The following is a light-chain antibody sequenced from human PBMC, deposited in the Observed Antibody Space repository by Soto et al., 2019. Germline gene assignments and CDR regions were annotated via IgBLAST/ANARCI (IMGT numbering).Light chain of an antibody. J-gene: IGKJ1*01. CDR1: QTISSW. V-gene: IGKV1-5*03. Sequence: DIQMTQSPSTLSGSVGDRVTITCRASQTISSWLAWYQQKPGKAPKLLIYKSSTLKSGVPSRFSGSGSATEFSLTISSLQPDDFETYYCQHYNSYSEAFGQGAKVELK. CDR3: QHYNSYSEA. CDR2: KSS.